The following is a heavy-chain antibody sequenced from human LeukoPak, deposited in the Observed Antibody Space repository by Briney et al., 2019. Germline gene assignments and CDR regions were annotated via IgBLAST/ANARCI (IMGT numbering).Heavy chain of an antibody. CDR1: GGSISSSSYY. CDR2: IYYSGST. V-gene: IGHV4-39*07. J-gene: IGHJ5*02. D-gene: IGHD3-16*02. CDR3: ARAYSEQYYDYVWGSYRYNWFDP. Sequence: SETLSLTCTVSGGSISSSSYYWGWIRQPPGKGLEWIGSIYYSGSTYYNPSLKSRVTISVDTSKNQFSLKLSSVTAADTAVYYCARAYSEQYYDYVWGSYRYNWFDPWGQGTLVTVSS.